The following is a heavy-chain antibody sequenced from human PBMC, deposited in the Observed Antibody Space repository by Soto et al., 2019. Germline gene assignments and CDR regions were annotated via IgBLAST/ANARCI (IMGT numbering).Heavy chain of an antibody. CDR2: INHSGST. Sequence: SETLSLTCAVYGESFSGYYWSWIRQPPGKGLEWIGEINHSGSTNYNPSLKSRVTISVDTSKNQFSLKLSSVTAADTAVYYCARGGGIGYCSSTSCNNWFDPWGQGTLVTVSS. J-gene: IGHJ5*02. CDR3: ARGGGIGYCSSTSCNNWFDP. D-gene: IGHD2-2*01. CDR1: GESFSGYY. V-gene: IGHV4-34*01.